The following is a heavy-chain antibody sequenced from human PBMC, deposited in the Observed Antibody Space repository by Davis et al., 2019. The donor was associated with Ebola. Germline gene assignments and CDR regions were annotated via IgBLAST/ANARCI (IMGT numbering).Heavy chain of an antibody. CDR3: ARADSRDYYFDY. J-gene: IGHJ4*02. CDR1: GFTFSSYA. V-gene: IGHV3-30*14. Sequence: GGSLRLSCAASGFTFSSYAMHWVRQAPGKGLEWVAVISYDGSNKYYADSVKGRFTISRDNSKNTLYLQMNSLRAEDTAVYYCARADSRDYYFDYWGQGTLVTVSS. D-gene: IGHD3-22*01. CDR2: ISYDGSNK.